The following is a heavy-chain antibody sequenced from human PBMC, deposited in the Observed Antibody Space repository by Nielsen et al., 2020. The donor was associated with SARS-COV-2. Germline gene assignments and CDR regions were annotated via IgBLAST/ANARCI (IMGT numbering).Heavy chain of an antibody. V-gene: IGHV3-30*18. CDR1: GFTFSSYG. CDR2: ISYDGSNK. J-gene: IGHJ5*02. CDR3: AKARSRDIDP. Sequence: GGSLRLSCAASGFTFSSYGMHWVRQAPGKGLEWVAVISYDGSNKYYADSVKGRFTISRDNSKNTLYLQMNSLRAEDTAVYYCAKARSRDIDPWGQGTLVTVSS. D-gene: IGHD2-21*01.